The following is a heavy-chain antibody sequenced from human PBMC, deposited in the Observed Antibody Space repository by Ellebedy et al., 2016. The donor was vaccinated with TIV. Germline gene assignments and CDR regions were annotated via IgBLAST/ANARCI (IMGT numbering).Heavy chain of an antibody. J-gene: IGHJ6*02. CDR3: AHSFVSSTSWAGGMDV. V-gene: IGHV4-39*07. D-gene: IGHD2-2*01. CDR2: IYNSGST. CDR1: GDSISFSSYF. Sequence: GSLRLXXTVSGDSISFSSYFWGWIRQPPGKGLEWIGSIYNSGSTYYNPSLKSRVTISVDTSKNQFSLKLSSVTAADTAVYYCAHSFVSSTSWAGGMDVWGQGTTVTVSS.